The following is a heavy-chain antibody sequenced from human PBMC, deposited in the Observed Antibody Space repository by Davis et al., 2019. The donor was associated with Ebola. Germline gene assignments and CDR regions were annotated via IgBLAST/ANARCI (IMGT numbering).Heavy chain of an antibody. V-gene: IGHV4-34*12. Sequence: PSETLSLTCTVSGASFNAYFWSWLRQSPGKGLEWIGDIVHSGGVNYNPSLKSRVTISVDPSKRQFSLKLRSVTAADTAVYYCARLSRRGWYANFDYWGQGTLVTVSS. J-gene: IGHJ4*02. D-gene: IGHD6-19*01. CDR1: GASFNAYF. CDR2: IVHSGGV. CDR3: ARLSRRGWYANFDY.